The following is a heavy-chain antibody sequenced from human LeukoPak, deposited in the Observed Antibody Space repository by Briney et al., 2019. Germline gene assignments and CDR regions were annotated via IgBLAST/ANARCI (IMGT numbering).Heavy chain of an antibody. J-gene: IGHJ4*02. V-gene: IGHV1-69*04. D-gene: IGHD3-22*01. CDR3: AREGPSYYYDSSGYYSGPFDY. Sequence: ASVKVSCKASGYTFTSYGISWVRQAPGQGLEWMGRIIPILGIANYAQKFQGRVTITADKSTSTAYMELSSLRSEDTAVYYCAREGPSYYYDSSGYYSGPFDYWGQGTLVTVSS. CDR1: GYTFTSYG. CDR2: IIPILGIA.